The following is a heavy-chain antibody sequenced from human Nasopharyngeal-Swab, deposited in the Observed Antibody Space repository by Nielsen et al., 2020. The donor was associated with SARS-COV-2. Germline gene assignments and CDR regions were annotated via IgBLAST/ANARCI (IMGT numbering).Heavy chain of an antibody. J-gene: IGHJ4*02. CDR3: AKDLPEVGYDFWNPPAYFDY. V-gene: IGHV3-23*01. D-gene: IGHD3-3*01. Sequence: WIRQPPGKGLEWVSAISGSGGSTYYADSVKGRFTISRDNSKNTLYLQMNSLRAEDTAVYYCAKDLPEVGYDFWNPPAYFDYWGQGTLVTVSS. CDR2: ISGSGGST.